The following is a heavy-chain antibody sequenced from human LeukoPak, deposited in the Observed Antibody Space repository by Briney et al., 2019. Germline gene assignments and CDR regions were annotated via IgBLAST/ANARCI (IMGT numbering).Heavy chain of an antibody. CDR3: AKVAVGATSYSDY. CDR1: GFTFSSYG. CDR2: IRYDGSNK. V-gene: IGHV3-30*02. D-gene: IGHD1-26*01. Sequence: GGSLRLSCAASGFTFSSYGMHWVRQAPGKGLEWVAFIRYDGSNKDYADSVNGRFTISRDNSKNTLYLQMNSLRAEDTAVYYCAKVAVGATSYSDYWGQGTLVTVSS. J-gene: IGHJ4*02.